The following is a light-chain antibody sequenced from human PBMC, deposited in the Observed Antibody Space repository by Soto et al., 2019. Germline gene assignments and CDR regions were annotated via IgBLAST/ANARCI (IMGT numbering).Light chain of an antibody. CDR1: SSNIGNNY. V-gene: IGLV1-51*01. CDR3: GTWDSSLTLEV. J-gene: IGLJ2*01. Sequence: QSVLTQPPSVSAAPGQKVTISCSGSSSNIGNNYVSWYQQLPGTAPKLLIYDNNKRPSGIPDRFSGSKSGTSATLGITGLQTGDEADYYCGTWDSSLTLEVFGGGTKLTVL. CDR2: DNN.